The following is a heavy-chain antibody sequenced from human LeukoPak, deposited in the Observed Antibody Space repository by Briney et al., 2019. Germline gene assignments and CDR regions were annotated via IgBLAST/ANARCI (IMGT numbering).Heavy chain of an antibody. CDR3: ARDRGPGGLAGTYY. D-gene: IGHD6-19*01. V-gene: IGHV3-33*01. CDR2: IWHDGSNQ. J-gene: IGHJ4*02. Sequence: GRSLILSCAASGFTFSSYAMHWVRQTPGKGLEWVAVIWHDGSNQTYTDSVKGRFTISRDNSKNTLDLHMNSLRAEDTAVYYCARDRGPGGLAGTYYWGQGTLVTVSS. CDR1: GFTFSSYA.